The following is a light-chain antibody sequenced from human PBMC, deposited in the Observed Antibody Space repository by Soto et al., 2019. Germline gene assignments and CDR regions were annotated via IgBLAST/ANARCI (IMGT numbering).Light chain of an antibody. J-gene: IGKJ5*01. CDR3: QQRSNWPPKYT. Sequence: ETVMTQSPATLSVSPGEGVTLSCRAGQSVRSNLAWYQQKPGQAPRLLIYGASTRATGIPARFSGSGSGTEFTLSISSLQSEDFAVYYCQQRSNWPPKYTFGQGTRLEIK. CDR2: GAS. CDR1: QSVRSN. V-gene: IGKV3-15*01.